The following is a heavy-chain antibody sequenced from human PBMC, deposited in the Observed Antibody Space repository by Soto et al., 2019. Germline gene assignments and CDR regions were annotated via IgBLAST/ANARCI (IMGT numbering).Heavy chain of an antibody. V-gene: IGHV4-59*01. Sequence: SETLSLTCNVSGGSISNYYWTWVRQSPEKGLEWVGYMYYNGNINYNPSLKSRVTISIDTSKNQFSLTLKSVTAADTAVYYCASGGNWFDPWGQGVLVTVS. J-gene: IGHJ5*02. CDR2: MYYNGNI. CDR1: GGSISNYY. CDR3: ASGGNWFDP. D-gene: IGHD3-16*01.